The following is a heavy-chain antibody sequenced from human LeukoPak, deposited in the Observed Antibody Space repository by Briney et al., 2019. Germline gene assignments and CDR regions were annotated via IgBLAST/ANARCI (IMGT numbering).Heavy chain of an antibody. J-gene: IGHJ4*02. V-gene: IGHV3-23*01. Sequence: GGSLRLSCAASGFTFSSYAMSWVRQVPGRGLEWVSVIGGSGDNTYYADSVKGRFTISRDNSKNMLYLQMNSLRAEDTAVYYCAKWKYSNSGIDDYWGQGTLVTVSS. D-gene: IGHD6-6*01. CDR3: AKWKYSNSGIDDY. CDR2: IGGSGDNT. CDR1: GFTFSSYA.